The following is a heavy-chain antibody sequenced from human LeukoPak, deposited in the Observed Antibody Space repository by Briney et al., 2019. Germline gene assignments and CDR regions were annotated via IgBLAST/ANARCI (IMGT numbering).Heavy chain of an antibody. Sequence: PGESLKISCKGSGYSFTTYWIGWVRQMRGKGLEWMGIIYPDDSDARYSPSFQGQVTISADKSISTAFLQWSSLKASDTAMYYCARQAYSRSSSHVDYWGQGTLVTVSS. V-gene: IGHV5-51*01. CDR2: IYPDDSDA. J-gene: IGHJ4*02. D-gene: IGHD1-26*01. CDR1: GYSFTTYW. CDR3: ARQAYSRSSSHVDY.